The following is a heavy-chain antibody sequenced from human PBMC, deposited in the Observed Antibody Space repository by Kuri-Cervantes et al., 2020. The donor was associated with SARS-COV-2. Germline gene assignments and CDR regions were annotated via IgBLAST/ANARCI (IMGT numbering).Heavy chain of an antibody. D-gene: IGHD1-26*01. J-gene: IGHJ4*02. CDR1: GGSISSYY. CDR2: INHSGST. CDR3: ARGIVGATNY. Sequence: SETLSLTCTVSGGSISSYYWSWIRQPPGKGLEWIGEINHSGSTNYNPSLKSRVTISVDTSKNQFSLKLSSVTAADTAVYYCARGIVGATNYWGQGTLVTVSS. V-gene: IGHV4-59*01.